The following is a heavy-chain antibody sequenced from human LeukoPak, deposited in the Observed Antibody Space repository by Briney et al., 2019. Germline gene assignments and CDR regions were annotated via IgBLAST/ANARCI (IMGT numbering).Heavy chain of an antibody. J-gene: IGHJ4*02. CDR3: VSFYETY. D-gene: IGHD2-2*01. V-gene: IGHV3-7*01. Sequence: GGSLRLSCATSGFTFSNAWMNWVRQAPGKGLEWVANIKQDGSEKYYVDSVKGRFTISKDNAKNTVYLQMNNLRVEDTAVYYCVSFYETYWGRGTLVTVSS. CDR1: GFTFSNAW. CDR2: IKQDGSEK.